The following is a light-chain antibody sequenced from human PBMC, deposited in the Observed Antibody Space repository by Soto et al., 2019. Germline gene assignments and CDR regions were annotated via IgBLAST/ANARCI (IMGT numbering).Light chain of an antibody. CDR2: AAT. Sequence: DIQMTQSPSSLSASIGDRVTIACRASQSIRGYLNWYQQKPGEAPKLLIYAATTLRGGVPSRFSGSGSGTDFTLTIGSLQSEDFAVYYCQHYNTWPYTFAQGTKLEIK. V-gene: IGKV1-39*01. CDR1: QSIRGY. CDR3: QHYNTWPYT. J-gene: IGKJ2*01.